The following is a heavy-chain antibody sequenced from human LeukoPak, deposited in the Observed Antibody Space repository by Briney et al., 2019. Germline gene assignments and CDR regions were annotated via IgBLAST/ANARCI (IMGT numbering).Heavy chain of an antibody. CDR1: VFSFTNYW. V-gene: IGHV5-51*01. Sequence: GESLKISSKASVFSFTNYWFAWVRQMPGKGLEWMGIIYPGDSDTRYNPSFQGQVTISADKSIKTAYLQWSSLKASDTAMYRARLVVPAAMDAFDIWGQGTMVTVSS. D-gene: IGHD2-2*01. J-gene: IGHJ3*02. CDR2: IYPGDSDT. CDR3: ARLVVPAAMDAFDI.